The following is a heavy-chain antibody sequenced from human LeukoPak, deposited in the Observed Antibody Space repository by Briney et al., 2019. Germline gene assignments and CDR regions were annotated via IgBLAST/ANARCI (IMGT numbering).Heavy chain of an antibody. D-gene: IGHD3-10*01. Sequence: SETLSLTCAVSGYSISSGYYWGWIRRPPGKGLEWIGDIYHTGSTYYNPSLKSRVTVSVDTSKNQFSLKLTSVTAADTAVYFCARNYYGSGSSSDYWGQGTLVTVSS. CDR2: IYHTGST. CDR1: GYSISSGYY. V-gene: IGHV4-38-2*01. CDR3: ARNYYGSGSSSDY. J-gene: IGHJ4*02.